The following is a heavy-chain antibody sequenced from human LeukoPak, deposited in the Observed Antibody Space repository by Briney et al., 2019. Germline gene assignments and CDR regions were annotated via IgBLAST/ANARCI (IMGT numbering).Heavy chain of an antibody. CDR3: ATGSGSSGYYFGKYYFDY. J-gene: IGHJ4*02. V-gene: IGHV4-4*07. CDR2: IYTSGST. CDR1: GGSISSYY. D-gene: IGHD3-22*01. Sequence: KSSETLSLTCTVSGGSISSYYWSWIRQPAGKGLEWIGRIYTSGSTNYNPSLKSRVTMSVDTSKSQFSLKLSSVTAADTAVYYCATGSGSSGYYFGKYYFDYWGQGTLVTVSS.